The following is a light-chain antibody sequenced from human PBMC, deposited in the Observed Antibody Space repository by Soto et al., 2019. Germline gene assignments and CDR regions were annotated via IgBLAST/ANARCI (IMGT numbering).Light chain of an antibody. Sequence: QSVLTQPASVSGSPGQSITISCIGTSSDVGGYNYVSWYQQHPGKAPKLMIYEVSNRPSGVSNRFSGSKSGNTASLTISGLQAEDEADYYCSSYIPRITDWAFGGGTKLTVL. CDR2: EVS. CDR3: SSYIPRITDWA. V-gene: IGLV2-14*01. J-gene: IGLJ3*02. CDR1: SSDVGGYNY.